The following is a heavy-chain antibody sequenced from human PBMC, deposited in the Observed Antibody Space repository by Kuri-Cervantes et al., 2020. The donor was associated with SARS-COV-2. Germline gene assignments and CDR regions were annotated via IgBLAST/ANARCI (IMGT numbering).Heavy chain of an antibody. CDR3: ARMGSYYRFFDY. CDR2: ISAYNGDT. Sequence: ASVKVSCKASGYTFTHYAINWVRQAPGQGLEWMGWISAYNGDTNYAQSLQGRVTMTTDTSTSTAYMEVRSLRSDDTAVYYCARMGSYYRFFDYWGQGTLVTVSS. J-gene: IGHJ4*02. CDR1: GYTFTHYA. V-gene: IGHV1-18*01. D-gene: IGHD1-26*01.